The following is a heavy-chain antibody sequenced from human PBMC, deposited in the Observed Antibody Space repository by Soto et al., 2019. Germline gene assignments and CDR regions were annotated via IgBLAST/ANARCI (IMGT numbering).Heavy chain of an antibody. CDR1: GFTFSSYG. D-gene: IGHD6-13*01. Sequence: GGSLRLSCAASGFTFSSYGMHWVRQAPGKGLEWVAVIWYDGSNKYYADSVKGRFTISRDNSKNTLYLQMNSLRAEDTALYYCARGIAAALRGYYYYGMDVWGQGTTVTVSS. J-gene: IGHJ6*02. CDR2: IWYDGSNK. CDR3: ARGIAAALRGYYYYGMDV. V-gene: IGHV3-33*01.